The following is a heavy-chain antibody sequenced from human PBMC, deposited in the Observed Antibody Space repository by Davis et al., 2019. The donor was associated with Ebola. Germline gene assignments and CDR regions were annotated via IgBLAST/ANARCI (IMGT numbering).Heavy chain of an antibody. CDR2: IYTDGTT. Sequence: GESLKISCAASGFTVSNNYMSWVRQAPGKGLEWVSTIYTDGTTYNADSVKGRFTISRDNSKNTLYLQMNSLRAEDTAVYYCATGYSGYDSPYYYGMDVWGQGTTVTVSS. CDR3: ATGYSGYDSPYYYGMDV. D-gene: IGHD5-12*01. CDR1: GFTVSNNY. V-gene: IGHV3-53*01. J-gene: IGHJ6*02.